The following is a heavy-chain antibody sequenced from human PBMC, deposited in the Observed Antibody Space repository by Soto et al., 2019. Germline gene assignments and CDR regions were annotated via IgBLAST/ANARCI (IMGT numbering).Heavy chain of an antibody. CDR1: GGSISSGVYY. CDR3: GRVPDY. J-gene: IGHJ4*02. CDR2: IYYSGST. V-gene: IGHV4-31*03. Sequence: PLETLSLTCTVSGGSISSGVYYWSWIREHPGKGLVGRGKIYYSGSTYYNMSLKRRVAITLYVSKQLFSLKLRSVTAADTAIYCCGRVPDYWGQGTLVTVSS.